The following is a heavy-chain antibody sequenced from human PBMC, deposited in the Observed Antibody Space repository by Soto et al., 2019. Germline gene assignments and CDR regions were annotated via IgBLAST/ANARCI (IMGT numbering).Heavy chain of an antibody. CDR3: ASVTFGGIVLAH. CDR1: AASVSKYY. J-gene: IGHJ4*02. Sequence: PSETLSLTCTVSAASVSKYYWSWIRQPPGKGLEWIGYIYFNGNTKYNPSLEGRLTISIDTSKKEFSLKLTSVTAADAAVYYCASVTFGGIVLAHWGQGTLVTSPQ. CDR2: IYFNGNT. V-gene: IGHV4-59*02. D-gene: IGHD3-16*01.